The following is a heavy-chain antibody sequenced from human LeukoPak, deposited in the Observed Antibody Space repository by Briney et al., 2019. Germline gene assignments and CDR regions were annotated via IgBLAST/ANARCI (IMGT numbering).Heavy chain of an antibody. V-gene: IGHV1-8*03. J-gene: IGHJ4*02. D-gene: IGHD3-3*01. CDR3: ARGEGTIFGGTFDY. Sequence: GASVKVSCKASGYTFTSYDINWVRQATGQGLEWMGWMNPNSGNTGYAQKFQGRVTITRNTSISTAYMELSSLRSEDTAVYYCARGEGTIFGGTFDYWGQGTLVTVSS. CDR2: MNPNSGNT. CDR1: GYTFTSYD.